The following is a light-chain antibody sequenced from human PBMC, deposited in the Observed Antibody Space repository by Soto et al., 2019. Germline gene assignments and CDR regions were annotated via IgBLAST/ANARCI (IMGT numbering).Light chain of an antibody. CDR3: SSYAGSNNVV. CDR2: EVS. CDR1: SSDVGGYNY. V-gene: IGLV2-8*01. Sequence: QSALTQPPSASGSPGQSVTISCTGTSSDVGGYNYVSWYQQHPGKAPKLMIYEVSKRPSGVPDRFSGSKSGNTAPLTVSGLQAEDEAYYYCSSYAGSNNVVFGGGTKLTVL. J-gene: IGLJ2*01.